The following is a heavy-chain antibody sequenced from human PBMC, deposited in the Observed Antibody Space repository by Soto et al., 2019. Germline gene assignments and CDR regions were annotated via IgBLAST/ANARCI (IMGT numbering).Heavy chain of an antibody. D-gene: IGHD3-10*01. CDR2: IYYSGST. V-gene: IGHV4-30-4*01. Sequence: SETLSLTSTVSGGSISSGDYYWSWIRQPPGKGLEWIGYIYYSGSTYYNPSLKSRVTISVDTSKNQFSLKLSSVTAADTAVYYCARDCRYYGSGSPSGMDVWGQGTTVTVSS. CDR3: ARDCRYYGSGSPSGMDV. CDR1: GGSISSGDYY. J-gene: IGHJ6*02.